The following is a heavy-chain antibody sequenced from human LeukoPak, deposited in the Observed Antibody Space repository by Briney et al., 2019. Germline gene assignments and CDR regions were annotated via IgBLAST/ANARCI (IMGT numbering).Heavy chain of an antibody. J-gene: IGHJ4*02. CDR1: GFTFSDYY. D-gene: IGHD6-13*01. Sequence: GGSLRLSCAASGFTFSDYYMSWIRQAPGKGLEWVSYISSSSSYIYYADSVKGRFTISRDNAKNSLYLQMNSLRAEDTAVYYCARDQIAAARCIDYWGQGTLVTVSS. CDR2: ISSSSSYI. V-gene: IGHV3-11*06. CDR3: ARDQIAAARCIDY.